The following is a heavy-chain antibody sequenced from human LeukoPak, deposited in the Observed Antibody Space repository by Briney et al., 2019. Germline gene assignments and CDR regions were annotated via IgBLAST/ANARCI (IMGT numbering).Heavy chain of an antibody. J-gene: IGHJ4*02. Sequence: GGSLRLSCTPSRYTFSSYDMHGVRHAPGKGLEWVAVISYVGSNKYYADSVKGGFTISSDNSKNTLYLQMNSLRAEDTAVYYCAKGAYYYDSSGYYRLDYWGQGTLVTVSS. CDR1: RYTFSSYD. CDR2: ISYVGSNK. CDR3: AKGAYYYDSSGYYRLDY. V-gene: IGHV3-30*18. D-gene: IGHD3-22*01.